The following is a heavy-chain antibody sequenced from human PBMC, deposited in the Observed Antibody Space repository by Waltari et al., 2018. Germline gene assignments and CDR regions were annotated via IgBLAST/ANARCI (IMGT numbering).Heavy chain of an antibody. CDR2: INHSGST. D-gene: IGHD4-17*01. V-gene: IGHV4-34*01. CDR1: GGSFSGYY. Sequence: QVQLQQWGAGLLKPSETLSLTCAVYGGSFSGYYWSWIRQHPGKGLEWIGEINHSGSTNYNPSLKSRVTISVDTSKNQFSLKLSSVTAADTAVYYCARLKRVAPSSTVTTFDYWGQGTLVTVSS. J-gene: IGHJ4*02. CDR3: ARLKRVAPSSTVTTFDY.